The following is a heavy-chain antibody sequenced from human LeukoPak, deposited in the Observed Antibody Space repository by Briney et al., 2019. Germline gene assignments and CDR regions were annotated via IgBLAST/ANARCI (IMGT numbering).Heavy chain of an antibody. CDR2: IYRGGRT. CDR1: GFTVSSNY. D-gene: IGHD3-22*01. CDR3: AGARDRGCHDRSGDGFDY. J-gene: IGHJ4*02. Sequence: GGSLRLSCAASGFTVSSNYMSWVRQAPGKGLEWVSVIYRGGRTYYADSVKGRFTISRDNSKNTLYLQMNSLRAEDTAVYYCAGARDRGCHDRSGDGFDYWGQGTLVTVSS. V-gene: IGHV3-53*01.